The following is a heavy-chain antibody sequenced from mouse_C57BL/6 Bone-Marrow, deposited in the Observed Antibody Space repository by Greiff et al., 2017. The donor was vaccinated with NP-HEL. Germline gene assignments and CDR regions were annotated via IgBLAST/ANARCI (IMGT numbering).Heavy chain of an antibody. Sequence: QVQLKQSGAELAKPGASVKLSCKASGYTFTSYWMHWVKQRPGQGLEWIGYINPSSGYTKYNQKFKDKATLTADKSSSTAYMQLSSLTYEDSAVYYCARSYYGSSWYFDVWGTGTTVTVSS. V-gene: IGHV1-7*01. D-gene: IGHD1-1*01. CDR3: ARSYYGSSWYFDV. J-gene: IGHJ1*03. CDR1: GYTFTSYW. CDR2: INPSSGYT.